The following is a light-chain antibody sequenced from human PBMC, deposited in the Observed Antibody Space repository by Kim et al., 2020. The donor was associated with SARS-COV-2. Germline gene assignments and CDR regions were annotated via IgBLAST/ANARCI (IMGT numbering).Light chain of an antibody. CDR1: SDHTTYA. V-gene: IGLV4-69*01. Sequence: QLVLTQSPSASASLGASVKLTCTLSSDHTTYAIAWHQQQPEKGPRYLMKLDSDGRHIKGDGIPYRFSGSSSGPERFLIISSLQSEDEADYYCQTWDTGTVVFGGGTKVTVL. J-gene: IGLJ2*01. CDR2: LDSDGRH. CDR3: QTWDTGTVV.